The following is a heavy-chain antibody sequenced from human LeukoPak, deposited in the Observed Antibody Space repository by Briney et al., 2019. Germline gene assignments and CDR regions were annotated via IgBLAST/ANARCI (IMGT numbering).Heavy chain of an antibody. V-gene: IGHV3-30*02. J-gene: IGHJ4*02. CDR3: ASYHFEKLFNY. Sequence: GGSLRLSCAASGFTFSNFGMNWVRQAPGKGLEWVAFIQYDGSNRYYTDSVKGRFTISRDNSKNTLFLQMNSLRPDDTAVYYCASYHFEKLFNYWGQGTLVTVSS. CDR1: GFTFSNFG. D-gene: IGHD2-2*01. CDR2: IQYDGSNR.